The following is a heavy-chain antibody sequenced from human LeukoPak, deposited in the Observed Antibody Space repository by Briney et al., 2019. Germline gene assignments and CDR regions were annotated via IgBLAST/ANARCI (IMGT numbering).Heavy chain of an antibody. V-gene: IGHV3-30*19. J-gene: IGHJ3*02. Sequence: PGRSLRLSCAASGFTFSSYGMHWVRQAPGKGLEWVAVISYDGSNKYYADSVKGRFTISRDNSKNTLYLQMNSLRAEDTAVYYCARDLLGSGWYPDAFDIWGQGTMVTVSS. CDR1: GFTFSSYG. D-gene: IGHD6-19*01. CDR3: ARDLLGSGWYPDAFDI. CDR2: ISYDGSNK.